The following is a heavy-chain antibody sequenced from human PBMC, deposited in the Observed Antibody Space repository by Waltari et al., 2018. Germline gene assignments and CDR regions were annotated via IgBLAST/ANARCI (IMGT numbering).Heavy chain of an antibody. CDR2: ISASGDIT. Sequence: EVQLLESWGGWVQPGGSVRLACVGCGVTCGTLAMTWVRQAPGQGLEWVSTISASGDITYYADSVKGLFTISRDNSKNTLYLQMNTLRADDMAVYYCARDPWNPRGFFEFWGQGTLVAVSS. D-gene: IGHD1-1*01. CDR3: ARDPWNPRGFFEF. J-gene: IGHJ4*02. CDR1: GVTCGTLA. V-gene: IGHV3-23*01.